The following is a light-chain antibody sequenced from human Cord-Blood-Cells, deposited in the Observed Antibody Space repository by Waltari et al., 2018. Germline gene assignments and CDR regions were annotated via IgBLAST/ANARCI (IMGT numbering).Light chain of an antibody. J-gene: IGLJ2*01. CDR2: DVS. CDR3: CSYAGSYTLV. V-gene: IGLV2-11*01. Sequence: QSALPQPRSVSGSPGQSVTIPCTGTSSDVGGYHSVSWYQQHPGKAPKLMIYDVSKRPSGVPDRFSGSKSANTASLTISGLQAEDEADYYCCSYAGSYTLVFGGGTKLTVL. CDR1: SSDVGGYHS.